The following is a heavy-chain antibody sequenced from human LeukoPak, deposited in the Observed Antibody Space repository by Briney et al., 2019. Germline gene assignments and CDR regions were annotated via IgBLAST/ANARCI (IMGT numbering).Heavy chain of an antibody. V-gene: IGHV4-34*01. CDR3: ARHQNYYDSSGYYPFDY. Sequence: SETLSLTCAVYGGSFSGYYWSWIRQPPGKGLEWIGEINHSGSTNYNPSLKSRVTISVDTSKNQFSLKLSSVTAADTAVYYCARHQNYYDSSGYYPFDYWGQGTLVTVSS. J-gene: IGHJ4*02. CDR1: GGSFSGYY. D-gene: IGHD3-22*01. CDR2: INHSGST.